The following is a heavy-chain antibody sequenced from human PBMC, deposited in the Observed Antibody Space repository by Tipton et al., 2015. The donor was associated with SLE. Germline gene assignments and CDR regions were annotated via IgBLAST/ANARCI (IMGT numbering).Heavy chain of an antibody. J-gene: IGHJ4*02. CDR3: ARDDGDYTVDY. CDR1: GGSITSGTYH. D-gene: IGHD4-17*01. V-gene: IGHV4-61*02. CDR2: IYNSGST. Sequence: TLSLTCTVSGGSITSGTYHWVWLRQPAGRGLAWIGRIYNSGSTNYNPTLKSRVTMSVDTSKNQFSLKLSSVTAADTAVYYCARDDGDYTVDYWGQGTLVTVSS.